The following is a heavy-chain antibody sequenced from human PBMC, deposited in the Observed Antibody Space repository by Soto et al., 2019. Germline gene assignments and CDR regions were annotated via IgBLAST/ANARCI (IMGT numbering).Heavy chain of an antibody. CDR2: INGDYGNT. CDR1: GYTFYSHS. D-gene: IGHD5-18*01. J-gene: IGHJ6*02. V-gene: IGHV1-18*01. CDR3: ARCIQGDYYYGMDV. Sequence: QAQLVQSGAEVKKHGASVKVSCKASGYTFYSHSISWVRQAPGQGLEWMGRINGDYGNTQYAQKFRGRVTMTTDTSTTTVYMELTNLRSADTAVYYCARCIQGDYYYGMDVWGLGTTVTVSS.